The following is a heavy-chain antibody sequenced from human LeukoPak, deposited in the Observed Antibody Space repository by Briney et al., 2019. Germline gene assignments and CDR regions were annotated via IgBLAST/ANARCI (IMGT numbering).Heavy chain of an antibody. CDR3: ARGVGYCSGGSCREYYFDY. D-gene: IGHD2-15*01. CDR2: IIPIFGTA. V-gene: IGHV1-69*01. Sequence: GFSVKVSCKASGGTFSSYAISWVRQAPGQGLEWMGGIIPIFGTANYAQKFQGRVTITADESTSTAYMELSSLRSEDTAVYYCARGVGYCSGGSCREYYFDYWGQGTLVTVSS. J-gene: IGHJ4*02. CDR1: GGTFSSYA.